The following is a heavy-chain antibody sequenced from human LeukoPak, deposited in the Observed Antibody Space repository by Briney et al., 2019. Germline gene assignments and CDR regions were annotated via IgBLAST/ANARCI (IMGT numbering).Heavy chain of an antibody. CDR1: GGSISSYY. D-gene: IGHD3-10*01. Sequence: PSETLSLTCTVSGGSISSYYRNWVRQPPGKGLEWIGYIYYSGRTNYSPSLKSRVTISVDTSKNQFSLKLNSVTAADTAVYYCARHYGPWGQGTLVTVSS. CDR2: IYYSGRT. V-gene: IGHV4-59*08. CDR3: ARHYGP. J-gene: IGHJ5*02.